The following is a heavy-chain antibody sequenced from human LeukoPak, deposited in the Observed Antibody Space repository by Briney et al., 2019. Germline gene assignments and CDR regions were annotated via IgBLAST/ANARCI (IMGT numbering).Heavy chain of an antibody. V-gene: IGHV3-23*01. CDR2: ISHDGYRT. Sequence: GGSLRLSCAASEFTFSSYAMSWVRQAPGKGLEWVSSISHDGYRTYYADSVKGRFTISRDDSKNTLYLQMNSLRAEDTAVYYCAKATGAAAGTMDYWGQGTLVTVSS. CDR3: AKATGAAAGTMDY. CDR1: EFTFSSYA. J-gene: IGHJ4*02. D-gene: IGHD6-13*01.